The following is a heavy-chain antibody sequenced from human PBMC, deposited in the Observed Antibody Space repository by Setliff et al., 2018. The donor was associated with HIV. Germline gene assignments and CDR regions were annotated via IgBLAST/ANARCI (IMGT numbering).Heavy chain of an antibody. CDR1: GGTFSSYA. CDR3: ARDNSAWAFDY. Sequence: RASVKVSCKASGGTFSSYAISWVRQAPGQGLEWMGGIIPIFGTANYAQKFQGRVTLTRDTSTSTVYMELSRLRSEDTAVYYCARDNSAWAFDYWGQGTLVTVSS. D-gene: IGHD6-19*01. J-gene: IGHJ4*02. V-gene: IGHV1-69*05. CDR2: IIPIFGTA.